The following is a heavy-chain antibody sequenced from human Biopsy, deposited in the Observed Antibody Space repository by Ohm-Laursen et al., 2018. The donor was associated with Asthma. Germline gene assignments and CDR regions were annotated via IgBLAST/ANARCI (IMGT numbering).Heavy chain of an antibody. CDR2: IYSGGTS. CDR1: GFTVSRDH. V-gene: IGHV3-53*01. Sequence: GSLRLSCSASGFTVSRDHMFWVRQAPGKGLEWVSVIYSGGTSHTADSVRGRFTISRGNAKNTLYLQMNSLRADDTALYYCTRVLSKYSGAFKRTFHHNGMDVWGRGTTVTVSS. CDR3: TRVLSKYSGAFKRTFHHNGMDV. D-gene: IGHD5-12*01. J-gene: IGHJ6*02.